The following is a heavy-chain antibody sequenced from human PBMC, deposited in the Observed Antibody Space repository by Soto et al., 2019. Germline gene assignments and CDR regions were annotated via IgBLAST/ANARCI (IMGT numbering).Heavy chain of an antibody. CDR1: GFTFSDYY. Sequence: QVQLVESGGGLVKPGGSLRLSCAASGFTFSDYYMSWIRQAPGKGLEWVSYISSSGGAIYHADSVKGRFNISRDNAKYTQYLQMNSLRAEDTAVYSCARIHRGYSSGPIDYWGQGTLVTVSS. D-gene: IGHD5-18*01. J-gene: IGHJ4*02. V-gene: IGHV3-11*01. CDR2: ISSSGGAI. CDR3: ARIHRGYSSGPIDY.